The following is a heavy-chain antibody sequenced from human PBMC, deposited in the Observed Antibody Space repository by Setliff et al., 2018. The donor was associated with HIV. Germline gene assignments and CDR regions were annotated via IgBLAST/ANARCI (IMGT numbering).Heavy chain of an antibody. D-gene: IGHD6-19*01. CDR2: IYYSGST. V-gene: IGHV4-59*01. Sequence: SETLSLTCAVYGGSLSGYYWSWIRQPPGKGLEWIGYIYYSGSTNYNPSLKSRVTISVDTSKNQFSLKLSSVTAADTAVYYCAREDSSGRIDYWGQGTLVTVSS. J-gene: IGHJ4*02. CDR3: AREDSSGRIDY. CDR1: GGSLSGYY.